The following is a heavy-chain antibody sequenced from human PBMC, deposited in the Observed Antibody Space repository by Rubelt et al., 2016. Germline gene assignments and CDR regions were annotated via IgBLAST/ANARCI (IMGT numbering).Heavy chain of an antibody. CDR1: GYTLTELS. D-gene: IGHD5-18*01. J-gene: IGHJ4*02. V-gene: IGHV1-24*01. Sequence: QVQLVQSGAEVKKPGASVKVSCKVSGYTLTELSMHWVRQAPGKGLEWVGGFDPEDGETIYGQKFQGRVTMPEDTSTDTAYMELSSLRSEDTAVYYCATGLYSYGYEGSGDYWGQGTLVTVSS. CDR3: ATGLYSYGYEGSGDY. CDR2: FDPEDGET.